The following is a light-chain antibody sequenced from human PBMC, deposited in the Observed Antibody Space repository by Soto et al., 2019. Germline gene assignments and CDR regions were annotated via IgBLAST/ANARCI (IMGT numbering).Light chain of an antibody. J-gene: IGLJ1*01. V-gene: IGLV2-14*01. Sequence: QSALIQPASVSGSPGQSITISFTGTSSDVGDYNYVSWYQQHPDRVPKLIIFEVNNRPSGVSNRFSGSKSGITASLTISGLQAEDEADYYCSSYTNTRTYVFGTGTKVTVL. CDR3: SSYTNTRTYV. CDR2: EVN. CDR1: SSDVGDYNY.